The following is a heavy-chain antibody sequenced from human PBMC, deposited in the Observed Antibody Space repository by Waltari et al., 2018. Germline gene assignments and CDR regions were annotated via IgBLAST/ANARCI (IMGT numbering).Heavy chain of an antibody. J-gene: IGHJ4*02. D-gene: IGHD2-15*01. V-gene: IGHV4-39*07. CDR1: GGSISSSSNY. CDR3: ARGVLVAATRSQFDY. CDR2: IYYSGIT. Sequence: QLQLQESGPGLVKPSETMSLTCTVSGGSISSSSNYWGWIRKTPGKGLEWIGSIYYSGITSYNPSLNRPATLAVDPSKTPFSLKLSSVTAPDTAVYYCARGVLVAATRSQFDYWGQGTLVTVSS.